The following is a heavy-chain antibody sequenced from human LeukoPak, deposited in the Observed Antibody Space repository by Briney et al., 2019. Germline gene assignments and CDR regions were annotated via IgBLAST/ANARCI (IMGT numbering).Heavy chain of an antibody. J-gene: IGHJ5*02. CDR2: IYTSGGT. CDR1: GSSISNYY. CDR3: ARAHSSGWPHMFDP. V-gene: IGHV4-4*07. Sequence: PSETLSLTCSVSGSSISNYYWTWIRQPAGKGLEWIGRIYTSGGTNYNPSLKSRVTISIDTSKNQFSLKVSSVTAADTAVYYCARAHSSGWPHMFDPWGQGTLVTVPS. D-gene: IGHD6-19*01.